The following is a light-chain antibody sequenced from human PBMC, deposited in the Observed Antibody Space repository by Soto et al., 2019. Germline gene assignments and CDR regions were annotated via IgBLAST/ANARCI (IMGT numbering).Light chain of an antibody. J-gene: IGKJ3*01. CDR2: DVS. V-gene: IGKV3-11*01. CDR1: QTIGGY. CDR3: QQCSNWPPEFT. Sequence: VLTQSPATLSLSPGDTAIISCRASQTIGGYLAWYQHKPGQPPKLLIYDVSNRANNASPRFSGSGSGTDFTLTIVSLQPEDVAFYYCQQCSNWPPEFTFGPGTKVDFK.